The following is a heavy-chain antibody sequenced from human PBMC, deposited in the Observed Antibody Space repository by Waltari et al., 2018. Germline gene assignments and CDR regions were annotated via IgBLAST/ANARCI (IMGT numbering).Heavy chain of an antibody. J-gene: IGHJ6*02. D-gene: IGHD3-10*01. CDR3: AREDYYGSGNYYYYGMDV. Sequence: QVQLVQSGAEVKKPGSSVKVSCKASGGTFSSYYMHWVRQAPGQGLEWMGRINPSGGSTSYAQKFQGRGTMTRDTSTSTVYMELSSLRSEDTAVYYCAREDYYGSGNYYYYGMDVWGQGTTVTVSS. CDR2: INPSGGST. CDR1: GGTFSSYY. V-gene: IGHV1-46*01.